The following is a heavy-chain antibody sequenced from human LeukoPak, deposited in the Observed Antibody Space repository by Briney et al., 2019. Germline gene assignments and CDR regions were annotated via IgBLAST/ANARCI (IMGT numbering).Heavy chain of an antibody. D-gene: IGHD3-10*01. CDR2: ISGSGGST. V-gene: IGHV3-23*01. CDR3: AKSPSITMVRGVIPFDY. J-gene: IGHJ4*02. Sequence: PGWSLRLSCAASGFTFSSYAMSWVRQAPGKGLEWVSAISGSGGSTYYADSVKGRFTISRDNSKNTLYLQMNSLRAEDTAVYYCAKSPSITMVRGVIPFDYWGQGTLVTVSS. CDR1: GFTFSSYA.